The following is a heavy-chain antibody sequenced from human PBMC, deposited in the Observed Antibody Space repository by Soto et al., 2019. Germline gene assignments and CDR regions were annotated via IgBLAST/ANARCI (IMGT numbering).Heavy chain of an antibody. V-gene: IGHV4-34*01. Sequence: PSETLSLTCAVYGGSFSGYYWSWIRQPPGKGLEWIGEINHSGSTNYNPSLKSRVTISVDTSKNQFSLKLSSVTAADTAVYYCAGGVCSSGFGGGFAPGGKGTWVPVPP. J-gene: IGHJ5*02. D-gene: IGHD6-13*01. CDR2: INHSGST. CDR3: AGGVCSSGFGGGFAP. CDR1: GGSFSGYY.